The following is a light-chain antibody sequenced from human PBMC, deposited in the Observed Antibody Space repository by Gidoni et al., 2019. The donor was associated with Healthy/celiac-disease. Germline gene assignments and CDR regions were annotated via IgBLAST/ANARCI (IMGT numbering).Light chain of an antibody. J-gene: IGKJ2*01. CDR1: QSVSSSY. V-gene: IGKV3-20*01. Sequence: EIALTQSPGTLSLSPGARATLSCRASQSVSSSYLAWYQQKPGQAPRLLIYGASSRATVIPDRFSGSVSGTDFTLTISRLEPEDFAVYYCQQYGSSLLYTFGQGTKLEIK. CDR2: GAS. CDR3: QQYGSSLLYT.